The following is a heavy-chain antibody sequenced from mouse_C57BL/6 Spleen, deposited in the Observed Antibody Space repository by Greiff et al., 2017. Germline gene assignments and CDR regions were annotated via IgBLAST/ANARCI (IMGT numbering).Heavy chain of an antibody. D-gene: IGHD1-1*01. Sequence: QVQLKQSGPGLVQPSQSLSITCTVSGFSLTSYGVHWVRQSPGKGLEWLGVIWSGGSTDYNAAFISRLSISKDNSKSQVFFKMNSLQADDTAIYYCARMGGSSYGYAMDYWGQGTSVTVSS. CDR2: IWSGGST. CDR1: GFSLTSYG. V-gene: IGHV2-2*01. J-gene: IGHJ4*01. CDR3: ARMGGSSYGYAMDY.